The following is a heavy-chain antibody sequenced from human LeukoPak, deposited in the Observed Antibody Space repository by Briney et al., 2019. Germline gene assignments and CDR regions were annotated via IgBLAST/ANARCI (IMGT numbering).Heavy chain of an antibody. Sequence: GGSLRLSCAASGFTFSSYSMNWVRQAPGKGLEWVSSISSSSSYIYYADSVKGRFTISRDNAKNSLYLQMNSLRAEDTAVYYCXVXWAXLWLGGDWFDPWGQGTLVTVSS. CDR1: GFTFSSYS. V-gene: IGHV3-21*01. J-gene: IGHJ5*02. CDR3: XVXWAXLWLGGDWFDP. D-gene: IGHD5-18*01. CDR2: ISSSSSYI.